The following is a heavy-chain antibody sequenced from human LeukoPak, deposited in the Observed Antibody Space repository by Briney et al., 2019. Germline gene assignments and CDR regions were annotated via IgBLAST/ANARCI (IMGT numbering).Heavy chain of an antibody. V-gene: IGHV3-7*03. J-gene: IGHJ4*02. CDR3: ARDPNDPARDSSGQYAL. Sequence: PGGSLRLSCAASGFTFSSYWMSWVRQAPGKGLEWVANIDQDGSEKYYVDSVKGRFTISRDNAKNSLYLQMDSLRAEDTAVYYCARDPNDPARDSSGQYALWGQGTLVTVSS. CDR1: GFTFSSYW. CDR2: IDQDGSEK. D-gene: IGHD3-22*01.